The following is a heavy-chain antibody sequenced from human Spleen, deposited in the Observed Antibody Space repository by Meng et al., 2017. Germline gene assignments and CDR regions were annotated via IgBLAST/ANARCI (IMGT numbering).Heavy chain of an antibody. Sequence: GESLKISCGASGFTFSNYAIHWVRQAPGKGLEWVAAISYDGSYRYYADSLQGRFAISRDNSKNTLYLQMSSLRSGDTAVYYCARGLVGDDGFDIWGQGTVVTVSS. CDR2: ISYDGSYR. D-gene: IGHD3-16*01. CDR3: ARGLVGDDGFDI. V-gene: IGHV3-30*09. J-gene: IGHJ3*02. CDR1: GFTFSNYA.